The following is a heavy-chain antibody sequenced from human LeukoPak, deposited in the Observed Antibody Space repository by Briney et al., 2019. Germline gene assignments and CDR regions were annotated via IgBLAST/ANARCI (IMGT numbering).Heavy chain of an antibody. CDR2: ISYDGSNK. J-gene: IGHJ4*02. CDR1: GFTFSSYA. CDR3: ARDLHSSSFDY. D-gene: IGHD6-6*01. Sequence: GRSLRLPCAASGFTFSSYAMHWVRQAPGKGLEWVAVISYDGSNKYYADSVKGRFTISRDNSKNTLYLQMNSLRAEDTAVYYCARDLHSSSFDYWGQGTLVTVSS. V-gene: IGHV3-30*04.